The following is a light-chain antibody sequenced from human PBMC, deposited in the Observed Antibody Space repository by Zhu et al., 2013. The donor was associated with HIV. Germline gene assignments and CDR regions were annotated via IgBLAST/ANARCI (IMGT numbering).Light chain of an antibody. CDR1: SSNIGKNY. CDR2: DDL. V-gene: IGLV1-51*01. Sequence: QSVLTQPPSVSAAPGQKVTISCSGSSSNIGKNYVSWYQQVPGAAPKLVIYDDLKRPSGIPDRFSGSKSGASATLGITGLQSGDEADYYCGTWDSSLRAVVFGGGTKLTVL. J-gene: IGLJ2*01. CDR3: GTWDSSLRAVV.